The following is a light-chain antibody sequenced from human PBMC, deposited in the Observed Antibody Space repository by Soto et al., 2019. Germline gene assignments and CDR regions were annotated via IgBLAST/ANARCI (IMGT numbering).Light chain of an antibody. CDR3: HQFGSSPLAFT. V-gene: IGKV3-20*01. J-gene: IGKJ2*01. Sequence: ESMLTQSPGTLSLSPGERATLSCRASQSVSTRYLAWYQQKPGQAPRLLIYGASIRATGIPDRFSGSGSGKDLTLTISRLEPEDFALYYCHQFGSSPLAFTFGQGTKLEI. CDR1: QSVSTRY. CDR2: GAS.